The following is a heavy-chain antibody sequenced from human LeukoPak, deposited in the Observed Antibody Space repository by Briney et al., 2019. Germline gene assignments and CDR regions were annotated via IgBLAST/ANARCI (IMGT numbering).Heavy chain of an antibody. J-gene: IGHJ5*01. D-gene: IGHD1-26*01. CDR3: ARLVGASWFDS. Sequence: SQTLSLTCAISGDSVSTNSATWTWLRQSPSRGLEWLGRTYYRSKWNNDYAVSMKSRITINPDTSKNQFSLQLNSVTPEDTAVYYCARLVGASWFDSWGQGTLVTVSS. CDR2: TYYRSKWNN. CDR1: GDSVSTNSAT. V-gene: IGHV6-1*01.